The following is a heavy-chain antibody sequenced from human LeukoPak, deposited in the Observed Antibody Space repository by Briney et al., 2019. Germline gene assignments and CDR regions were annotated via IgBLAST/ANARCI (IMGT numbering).Heavy chain of an antibody. CDR1: GYTFTTYG. D-gene: IGHD6-13*01. CDR2: INTNTGNP. CDR3: ARDLWGQQLGGDY. V-gene: IGHV7-4-1*02. J-gene: IGHJ4*02. Sequence: ASVKVSCKASGYTFTTYGVNWVRQALGQGLEWMGWINTNTGNPTYGQGFTGRFVFSLDTSVSTAYLQINSLKAEDSAVYFCARDLWGQQLGGDYWGQGTLVTVSS.